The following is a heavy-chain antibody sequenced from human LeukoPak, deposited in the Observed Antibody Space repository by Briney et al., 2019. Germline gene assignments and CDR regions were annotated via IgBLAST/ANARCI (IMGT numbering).Heavy chain of an antibody. CDR2: ISWNSGSI. D-gene: IGHD4-17*01. J-gene: IGHJ4*02. CDR3: AKGSKTTVTTDFPSDY. V-gene: IGHV3-9*01. CDR1: GFTFDDYA. Sequence: PGGSLRLSCAASGFTFDDYAMHWVRQAPGKGLEWVSGISWNSGSIGYADSVKGRFTISRDNAKNSLYLQMNSLRAEDTALYYCAKGSKTTVTTDFPSDYWGQGTLVTVSS.